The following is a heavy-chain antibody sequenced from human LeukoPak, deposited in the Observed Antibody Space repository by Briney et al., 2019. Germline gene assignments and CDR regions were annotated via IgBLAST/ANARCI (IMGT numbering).Heavy chain of an antibody. CDR2: IRYDGSNK. V-gene: IGHV3-30*02. CDR3: GGYYFDY. CDR1: GFTFSSYG. Sequence: PGGSLRLSCAASGFTFSSYGMHWVRQAPGKGLEWVAFIRYDGSNKYYADSVKGRFTISRDNSKNTPYLQMNSLRAEDTAVYYCGGYYFDYWGQGTLVTVSS. J-gene: IGHJ4*02.